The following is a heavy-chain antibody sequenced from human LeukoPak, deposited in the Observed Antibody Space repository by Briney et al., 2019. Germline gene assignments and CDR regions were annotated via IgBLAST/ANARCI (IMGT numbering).Heavy chain of an antibody. CDR2: IYTSGST. V-gene: IGHV4-61*02. J-gene: IGHJ3*02. CDR1: GGSISSGSYY. Sequence: SETLSLTCTVSGGSISSGSYYWSWIRQPAGKGLEWIGRIYTSGSTNYNPSLKSRVTISVDTSKNQFSLKVTSVTAADTAIYYCARPKAGYSSTDAFDIWGQGTRVTVSS. CDR3: ARPKAGYSSTDAFDI. D-gene: IGHD2-2*01.